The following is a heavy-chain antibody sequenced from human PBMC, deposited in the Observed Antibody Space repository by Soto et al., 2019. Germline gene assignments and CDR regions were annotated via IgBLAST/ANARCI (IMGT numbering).Heavy chain of an antibody. V-gene: IGHV1-18*01. CDR2: ISAHNGNT. CDR3: ARGRYGDY. CDR1: GYAFTTYG. Sequence: QVHLVQSGAEVKKPGASVKVSCKGSGYAFTTYGITWVRQAPGQGLAWMGWISAHNGNTNYVQKLQGRVTVTRDTSTSTAYMELRSLRSDDTAVYYCARGRYGDYWGQGALVTVSS. J-gene: IGHJ4*02. D-gene: IGHD1-1*01.